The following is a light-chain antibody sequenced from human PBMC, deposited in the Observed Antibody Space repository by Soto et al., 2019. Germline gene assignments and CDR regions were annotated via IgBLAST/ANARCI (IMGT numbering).Light chain of an antibody. V-gene: IGKV3-20*01. CDR2: GAS. CDR3: QQYGSSLT. Sequence: EIVLTQSPGTLSLSPGERATLSCRASQSVSSSFLAWYQQKPGQAPRLLIYGASSRATGIPDRFSGSGSGTDFTLTIGRLEPEDFAVYYCQQYGSSLTVGGGTKVDIK. CDR1: QSVSSSF. J-gene: IGKJ4*01.